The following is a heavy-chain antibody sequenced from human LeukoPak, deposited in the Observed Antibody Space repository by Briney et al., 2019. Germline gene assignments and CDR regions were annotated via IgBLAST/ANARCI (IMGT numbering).Heavy chain of an antibody. CDR3: ARQYDFWSGGLDY. J-gene: IGHJ4*02. CDR2: IYTSGST. CDR1: GGSISSGSYY. Sequence: SETLSLTCTVSGGSISSGSYYWSWIRQPAGKGLEWIGRIYTSGSTNYNPSLKSRVTISVDTSKNQFSLKLSSVTAADTAVYYCARQYDFWSGGLDYWGQGTLVTVSS. D-gene: IGHD3-3*01. V-gene: IGHV4-61*02.